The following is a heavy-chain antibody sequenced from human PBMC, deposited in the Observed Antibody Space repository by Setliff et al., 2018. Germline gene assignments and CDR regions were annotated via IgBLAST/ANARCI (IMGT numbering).Heavy chain of an antibody. CDR3: ARGRNIAARLLDT. Sequence: PSETLSLTCAAYGGTFSDYYWTWIRQPPGKGLEWVGEINHRGSTNYNPSLKSRVTISVDTSKDQFSLKVISMTAADTAVYYCARGRNIAARLLDTWGQGTLVTVSS. CDR1: GGTFSDYY. CDR2: INHRGST. V-gene: IGHV4-34*01. J-gene: IGHJ4*02. D-gene: IGHD6-6*01.